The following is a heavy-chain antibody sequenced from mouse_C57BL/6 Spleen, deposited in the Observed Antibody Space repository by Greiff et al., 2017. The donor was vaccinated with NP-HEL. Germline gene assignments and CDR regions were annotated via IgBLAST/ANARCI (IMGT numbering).Heavy chain of an antibody. CDR3: ARGGGNYGGVWVAY. D-gene: IGHD2-1*01. J-gene: IGHJ3*01. CDR2: IYPSDSET. CDR1: GYTFTSYW. V-gene: IGHV1-61*01. Sequence: QVQLQQPGAELVRPGSSVKLSCKASGYTFTSYWMDWVKQRPGQGLEWIGNIYPSDSETHYNQKFKDKATLTVDKSSSTAYMQLSSLTSEDSAVYYCARGGGNYGGVWVAYWGKGTLVTVSA.